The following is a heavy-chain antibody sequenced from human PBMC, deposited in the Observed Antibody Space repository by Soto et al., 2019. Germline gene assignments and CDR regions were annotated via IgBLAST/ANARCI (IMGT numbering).Heavy chain of an antibody. D-gene: IGHD1-7*01. CDR1: GGFIIRGGYY. CDR3: ARGAGTERGDAFDI. CDR2: IYYSGST. V-gene: IGHV4-31*03. J-gene: IGHJ3*02. Sequence: SETLSLTCTVSGGFIIRGGYYWIWIRQHPGKGLEWIGYIYYSGSTYYNPSLKSRVTISVDTSKNQFSLKLSSVTAADTAVYYCARGAGTERGDAFDICGQGTMVTVSS.